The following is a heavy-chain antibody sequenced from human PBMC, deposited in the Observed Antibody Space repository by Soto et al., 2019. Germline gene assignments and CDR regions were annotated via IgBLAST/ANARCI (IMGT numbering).Heavy chain of an antibody. V-gene: IGHV1-69*02. Sequence: QVQLVQSGAEVKKPGSSVKVSCKASGGTFSSYTISWVRQAPGQGLEWMGRIIPLLGIANYAQKFQGRVTITADKSTSTAYMEVSSLRSEDTAVYYCARGGATINYNWFDPWGQGTLVTVSS. CDR1: GGTFSSYT. CDR2: IIPLLGIA. J-gene: IGHJ5*02. CDR3: ARGGATINYNWFDP. D-gene: IGHD5-12*01.